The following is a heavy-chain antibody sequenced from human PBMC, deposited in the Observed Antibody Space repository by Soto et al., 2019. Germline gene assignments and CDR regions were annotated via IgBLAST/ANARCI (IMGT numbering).Heavy chain of an antibody. CDR1: GGAFSSYA. Sequence: QVELVQPGAEVKKPGSSVKVSCKASGGAFSSYAISWVRQAPGQGLGWMGGNLPLFNISNYAKKFQGRVIITADDPMSTAYMNLSNLTSEDTALYYCASMRLGYGSWYIDLCGRGTHATVSS. J-gene: IGHJ2*01. D-gene: IGHD3-10*01. V-gene: IGHV1-69*01. CDR3: ASMRLGYGSWYIDL. CDR2: NLPLFNIS.